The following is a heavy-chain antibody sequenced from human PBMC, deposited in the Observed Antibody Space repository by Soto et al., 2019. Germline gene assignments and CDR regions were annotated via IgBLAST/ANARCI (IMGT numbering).Heavy chain of an antibody. CDR3: ASDRSSGWDQGYGMDV. Sequence: SETLSLTCTVSGGSISTYYWSWIRQPPGKGLEWIGYIYYSGSTSYNPSLKSRVTISVDTSKNQFSLKLRSVTAGDTAVYYCASDRSSGWDQGYGMDVWGQGTTVTVSS. V-gene: IGHV4-59*01. D-gene: IGHD6-19*01. J-gene: IGHJ6*02. CDR1: GGSISTYY. CDR2: IYYSGST.